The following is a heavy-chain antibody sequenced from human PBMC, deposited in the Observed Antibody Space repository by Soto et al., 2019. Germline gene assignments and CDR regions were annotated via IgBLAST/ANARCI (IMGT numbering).Heavy chain of an antibody. CDR3: AKASSSSFKLGYYFDY. CDR1: GFTFSSYA. CDR2: ISGSGGST. D-gene: IGHD6-6*01. J-gene: IGHJ4*02. Sequence: EVQLLESGGGLVQPGGSLRLSCAASGFTFSSYAMSWVRQAQGKGLEWVSAISGSGGSTYYADSVKGRFTISRDNSKNTLYLQMNSLRAEDTAVYYCAKASSSSFKLGYYFDYWGQGTLVTVSS. V-gene: IGHV3-23*01.